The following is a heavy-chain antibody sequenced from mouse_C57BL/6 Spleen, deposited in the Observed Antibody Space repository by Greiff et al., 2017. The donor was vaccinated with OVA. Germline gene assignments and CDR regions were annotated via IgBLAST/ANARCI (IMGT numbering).Heavy chain of an antibody. Sequence: EVQGVESGTVLARPGASVKMSCKTSGYTFTSYWMHWVKQRPGQGLEWIGAIYPGNSDTSYNQKFKGKAKLTAVTSASTAYMELSSLTNEDSAVYYCTRGYGSSESYWYFDVWGTGTTVTVSS. CDR2: IYPGNSDT. V-gene: IGHV1-5*01. CDR3: TRGYGSSESYWYFDV. J-gene: IGHJ1*03. CDR1: GYTFTSYW. D-gene: IGHD1-1*01.